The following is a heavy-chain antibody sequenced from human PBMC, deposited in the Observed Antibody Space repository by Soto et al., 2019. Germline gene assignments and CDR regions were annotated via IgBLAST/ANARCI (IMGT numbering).Heavy chain of an antibody. CDR3: AKNVGSGSVSGDY. Sequence: GGSLRLSCAASGFTFSSYAMSWVRQAPGKGLEWVSLISGSAGSTYYADSVKGRFTISRDNSKNTLYLQMNSLRAEDTAIYYCAKNVGSGSVSGDYWGQGTLVTVSS. J-gene: IGHJ4*02. D-gene: IGHD6-19*01. CDR1: GFTFSSYA. CDR2: ISGSAGST. V-gene: IGHV3-23*01.